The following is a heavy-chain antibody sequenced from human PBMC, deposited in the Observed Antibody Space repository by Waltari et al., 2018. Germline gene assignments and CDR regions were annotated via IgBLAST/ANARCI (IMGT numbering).Heavy chain of an antibody. D-gene: IGHD5-12*01. CDR2: ISWNSGSI. J-gene: IGHJ6*03. CDR3: AKDIEEYRGYLGFYYMDV. V-gene: IGHV3-9*01. Sequence: EVQLVESGGGLVQPGRSLRLSCAASGFTFDDYAMHWVRQAPGKGLEWVSGISWNSGSIGDADSVKGRFTISRDNAKNSLYLQMNSLRAEDTALYYCAKDIEEYRGYLGFYYMDVWGKGTTVTVSS. CDR1: GFTFDDYA.